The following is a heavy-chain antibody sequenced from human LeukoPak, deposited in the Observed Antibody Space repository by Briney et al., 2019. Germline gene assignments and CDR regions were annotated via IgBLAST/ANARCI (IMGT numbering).Heavy chain of an antibody. Sequence: GGSLRLSCAASGFTFDDYAMHWVRQAPGKGLEWVSGISWNSGSIGYADSVKGRFTISRDNAKNTLYLQMNSLRAEDTAVYYCAARIYAVEWGQGTLVTVSS. D-gene: IGHD3-16*01. V-gene: IGHV3-9*01. CDR2: ISWNSGSI. J-gene: IGHJ4*02. CDR3: AARIYAVE. CDR1: GFTFDDYA.